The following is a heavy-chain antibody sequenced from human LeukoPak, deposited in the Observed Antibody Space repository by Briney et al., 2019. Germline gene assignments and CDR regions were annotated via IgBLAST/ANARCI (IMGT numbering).Heavy chain of an antibody. CDR1: GYTFTSYG. D-gene: IGHD5-12*01. CDR2: ISAYNGNT. CDR3: ARKYSGYDLNDY. J-gene: IGHJ4*02. Sequence: ASVKVSCKASGYTFTSYGISWVRQAPGQGLEWMGWISAYNGNTNYAQNLQGRVTMTTDTSTSTAYMELRSLRSDDTAVYYCARKYSGYDLNDYWGQGTLVTASS. V-gene: IGHV1-18*01.